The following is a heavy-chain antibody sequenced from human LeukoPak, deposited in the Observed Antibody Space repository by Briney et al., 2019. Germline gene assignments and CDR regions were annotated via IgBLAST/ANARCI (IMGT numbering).Heavy chain of an antibody. CDR3: ARLYYYDSSVDY. Sequence: GGSLRLSCAASGFTFSHYGMHWVRQAPGKGLEWVANIKKDGSEKYYVDSVKGRFTISRDNAKTSLYLQMNSLRAEDTAVYYCARLYYYDSSVDYWGQGTLITVSS. CDR2: IKKDGSEK. J-gene: IGHJ4*02. D-gene: IGHD3-22*01. CDR1: GFTFSHYG. V-gene: IGHV3-7*01.